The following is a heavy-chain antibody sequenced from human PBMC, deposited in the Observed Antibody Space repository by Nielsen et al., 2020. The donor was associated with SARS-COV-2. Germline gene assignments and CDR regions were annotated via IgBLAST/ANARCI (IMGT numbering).Heavy chain of an antibody. CDR1: GFTFSSYA. CDR3: ARATSCYDY. J-gene: IGHJ4*02. CDR2: ISYDGSNK. V-gene: IGHV3-30*04. D-gene: IGHD2-15*01. Sequence: GGSLRLSCAASGFTFSSYAMHWVRQAPGKGLEWVAVISYDGSNKYYADSVKGRFTISRDNSKNTLYLQMNSLRAEDTSVYYCARATSCYDYWGQGTLVTVSS.